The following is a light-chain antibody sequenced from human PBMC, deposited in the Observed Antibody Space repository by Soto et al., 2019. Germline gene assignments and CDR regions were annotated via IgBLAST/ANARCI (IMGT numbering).Light chain of an antibody. CDR2: GAS. Sequence: EIVLTQSPATLSLSPGDRATLSCRASQSADWYVAWYQQKPGQAPSLLIYGASTRATGTPARFSGSGSGTEFTLTISSLQSEDFAVYYCQQYIRWPLTFGGGTKVDIK. CDR3: QQYIRWPLT. CDR1: QSADWY. V-gene: IGKV3-15*01. J-gene: IGKJ4*01.